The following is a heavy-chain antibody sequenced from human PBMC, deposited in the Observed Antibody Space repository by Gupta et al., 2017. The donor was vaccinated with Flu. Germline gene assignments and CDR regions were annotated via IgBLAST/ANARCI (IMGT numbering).Heavy chain of an antibody. V-gene: IGHV1-2*04. Sequence: QVQLVQSGAEVKKPGASVKFSCKASGYTFTGYYMHWVRQAPGQGLEWMGWINPNSGGTNYAQKFQGWVTMTRDTSISTAYMELSRLRSDDTAVYYCARADDGTTGYYYYGMDVWGQGSTVTVSS. CDR2: INPNSGGT. CDR1: GYTFTGYY. J-gene: IGHJ6*02. CDR3: ARADDGTTGYYYYGMDV. D-gene: IGHD1-1*01.